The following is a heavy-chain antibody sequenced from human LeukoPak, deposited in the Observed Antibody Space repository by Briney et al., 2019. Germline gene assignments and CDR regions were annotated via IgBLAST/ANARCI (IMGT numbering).Heavy chain of an antibody. V-gene: IGHV6-1*01. CDR2: TYYRSKLNN. CDR1: GDIFSSNSAA. J-gene: IGHJ3*02. Sequence: SQTLSLTCAISGDIFSSNSAAWHWIRQSPSRGLEWLERTYYRSKLNNDYALSVKSRITVSPDTSKNQFSLQLNSVTPEDTAVYYCARGRSGAFDIWGQGTMVTVSS. D-gene: IGHD7-27*01. CDR3: ARGRSGAFDI.